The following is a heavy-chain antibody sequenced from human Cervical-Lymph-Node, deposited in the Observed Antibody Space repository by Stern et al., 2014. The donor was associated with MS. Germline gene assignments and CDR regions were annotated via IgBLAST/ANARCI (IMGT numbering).Heavy chain of an antibody. CDR1: GGTFNRYG. D-gene: IGHD1-1*01. CDR3: ARGPYNRDFFEY. Sequence: QVQLVQSGAEVRKPGSSVKVSFKASGGTFNRYGISWVRQAPGQGLEWMGWISPVVGTADYAEQFQGRVTITADGSTSTAYMELSSLTSADTAVYYCARGPYNRDFFEYWGQGTLVTVSS. CDR2: ISPVVGTA. V-gene: IGHV1-69*01. J-gene: IGHJ4*02.